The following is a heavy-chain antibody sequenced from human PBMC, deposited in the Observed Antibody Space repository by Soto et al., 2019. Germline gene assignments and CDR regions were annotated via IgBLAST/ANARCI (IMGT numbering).Heavy chain of an antibody. V-gene: IGHV4-59*08. CDR1: GFSILSYY. CDR3: ARSYSSGSHYLDN. Sequence: SDTLSLTCTVPGFSILSYYWSWLRQPPGKGLEWIGYIYDSGSTNYNPSLKSRVTISVDTSKNQFSLKLSSVTAADTAVYYCARSYSSGSHYLDNWGQGTLVTVS. CDR2: IYDSGST. J-gene: IGHJ4*02. D-gene: IGHD6-19*01.